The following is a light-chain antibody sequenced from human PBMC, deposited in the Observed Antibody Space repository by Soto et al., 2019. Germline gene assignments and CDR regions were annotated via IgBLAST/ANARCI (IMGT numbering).Light chain of an antibody. J-gene: IGKJ3*01. CDR3: QQYDNLLFT. CDR1: QDISNY. CDR2: DAS. Sequence: DIQMTQSPSSLSASVGDRVTITCQASQDISNYLNWYQQKPGKAPKLLIYDASNLETGVASRFSGSGSGTDFTFTISSLQPEDIATYYCQQYDNLLFTVRRGTKVDIK. V-gene: IGKV1-33*01.